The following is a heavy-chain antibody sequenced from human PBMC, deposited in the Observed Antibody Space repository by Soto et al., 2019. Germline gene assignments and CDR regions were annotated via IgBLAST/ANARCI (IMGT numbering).Heavy chain of an antibody. CDR1: GGSVTNSSYY. D-gene: IGHD4-17*01. Sequence: PSETLSLTCTVSGGSVTNSSYYWGWIRQSPGKGLAWIGSVYYRGRSYSKSSVKSRVTISVDTSKNRFSLSLNSVTASDTVVYFCVSQRTTVPTQAYFDYWGPGALVTVSS. CDR2: VYYRGRS. V-gene: IGHV4-39*01. J-gene: IGHJ4*02. CDR3: VSQRTTVPTQAYFDY.